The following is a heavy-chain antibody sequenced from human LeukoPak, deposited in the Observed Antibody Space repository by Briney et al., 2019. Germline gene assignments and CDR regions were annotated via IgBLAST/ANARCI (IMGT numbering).Heavy chain of an antibody. CDR1: GFNFESYS. V-gene: IGHV3-21*01. J-gene: IGHJ4*02. CDR2: ISFSGPYI. Sequence: GGSLRLSCAASGFNFESYSMNWVRQAPGKGLEWVSSISFSGPYIYYAASVKGRFTISRDNAKNLLYLQMNSLRAEDTAVYFCARARLGFTRGIGTNYFDYWGQGTLVTVSS. CDR3: ARARLGFTRGIGTNYFDY. D-gene: IGHD2-15*01.